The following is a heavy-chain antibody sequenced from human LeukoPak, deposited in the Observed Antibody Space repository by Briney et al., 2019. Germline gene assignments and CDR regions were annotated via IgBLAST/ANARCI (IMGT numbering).Heavy chain of an antibody. CDR3: ARGRASAFDV. J-gene: IGHJ3*01. V-gene: IGHV6-1*01. CDR2: TYYTSKWNT. CDR1: GDSVSTGGVA. D-gene: IGHD6-25*01. Sequence: SQTLSLTCAISGDSVSTGGVAWNWVRPSPSRGLEWLGRTYYTSKWNTDYAVSVKSRIVVNPDTSKNQFSLQLNSVTSEDTAVYYCARGRASAFDVWGQGTMVTVSS.